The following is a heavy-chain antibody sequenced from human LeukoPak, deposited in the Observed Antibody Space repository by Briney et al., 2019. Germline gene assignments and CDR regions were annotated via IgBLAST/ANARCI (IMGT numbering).Heavy chain of an antibody. D-gene: IGHD6-19*01. J-gene: IGHJ4*02. Sequence: PSETLSLTCTISNVSISSGSHYWNWIRQPAGKGLEWIGRIYAGGRSNYNPSLRSRVTISVDTSKNQFSLRLSSVTATDTGVYYCASDHSGWLGLGYWGQGTLVSVSS. V-gene: IGHV4-61*02. CDR2: IYAGGRS. CDR1: NVSISSGSHY. CDR3: ASDHSGWLGLGY.